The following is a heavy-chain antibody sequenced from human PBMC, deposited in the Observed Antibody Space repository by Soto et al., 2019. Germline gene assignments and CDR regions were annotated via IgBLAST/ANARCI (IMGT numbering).Heavy chain of an antibody. J-gene: IGHJ6*02. D-gene: IGHD6-13*01. Sequence: GASVKVSCKASGYTFTGYYMHWVRQAPGQGLEWMGWINPNSGGTNCAQKFQGWVTMTRDTSISTAYMELSRLRSDDTAVYYCATRQAAAGTVPYYGMDVWGQGTTVTVSS. CDR1: GYTFTGYY. CDR3: ATRQAAAGTVPYYGMDV. CDR2: INPNSGGT. V-gene: IGHV1-2*04.